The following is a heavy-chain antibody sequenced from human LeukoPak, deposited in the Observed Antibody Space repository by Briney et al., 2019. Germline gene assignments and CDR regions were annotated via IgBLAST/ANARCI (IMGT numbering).Heavy chain of an antibody. V-gene: IGHV4-38-2*02. CDR2: IYHSGST. CDR3: ARDQGGTLGRGSSGYYINWFDP. CDR1: GYSISSGYY. D-gene: IGHD3-22*01. J-gene: IGHJ5*02. Sequence: SETLSLTCTVSGYSISSGYYWGWIRQPPGKGLEWIGSIYHSGSTYYNPSLKSRVTISVDTSKNQFSLKLSSVTAADTAVYYCARDQGGTLGRGSSGYYINWFDPWGQGTLVTVSS.